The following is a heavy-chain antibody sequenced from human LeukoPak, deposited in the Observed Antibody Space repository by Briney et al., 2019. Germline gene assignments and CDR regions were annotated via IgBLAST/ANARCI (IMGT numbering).Heavy chain of an antibody. J-gene: IGHJ6*02. Sequence: GGSLRLSCAASGFTFSSYGMHWVRQAPGKGLEWVAVISYDGSNKYYADSVKGRFTISRDNSKNTLYLQMNSLRAEDTAVYYCARQSPYYDILTGYYPGRMDVWGQGTTVTVSS. CDR3: ARQSPYYDILTGYYPGRMDV. V-gene: IGHV3-30*03. D-gene: IGHD3-9*01. CDR1: GFTFSSYG. CDR2: ISYDGSNK.